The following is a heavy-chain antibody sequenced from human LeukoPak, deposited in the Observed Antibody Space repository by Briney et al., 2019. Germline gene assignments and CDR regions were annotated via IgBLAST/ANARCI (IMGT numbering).Heavy chain of an antibody. CDR3: AREIGSLGWFDP. Sequence: PSETLSLTCTVSGGSISSYYWSWIRQPPGKGLEWIGYIYYSGSTNYNPSLKSRVTISVDTSKNQFSLKLSSVTAADTAVYYCAREIGSLGWFDPWGQGTLVTVSS. J-gene: IGHJ5*02. V-gene: IGHV4-59*01. CDR2: IYYSGST. CDR1: GGSISSYY. D-gene: IGHD2-15*01.